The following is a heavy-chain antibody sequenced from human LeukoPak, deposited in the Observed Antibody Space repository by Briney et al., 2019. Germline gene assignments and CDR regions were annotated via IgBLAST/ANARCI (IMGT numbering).Heavy chain of an antibody. CDR2: ISTDKADT. Sequence: ASVTVSCKASGYTFTKYGLTWVRQAPGQGLEWMGWISTDKADTYYAQNYQGRVTMTIDTSTCTAYMELRSLTSDDTAVYYCVRDCASDCSIKGHYFFDLWGRGTLVTVSS. V-gene: IGHV1-18*01. D-gene: IGHD2-21*02. J-gene: IGHJ2*01. CDR3: VRDCASDCSIKGHYFFDL. CDR1: GYTFTKYG.